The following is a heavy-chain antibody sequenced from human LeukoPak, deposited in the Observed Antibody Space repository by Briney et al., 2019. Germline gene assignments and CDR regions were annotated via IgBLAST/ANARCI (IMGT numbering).Heavy chain of an antibody. CDR3: ARSSYSSSSSV. Sequence: GSLRLSCAVSGFTFSGFWMSWSRQAPGKGLEWVASINSDGSEGYYADVVKGRFTISRDNAKNSLYLQINSLRAEDTAVYYCARSSYSSSSSVWGQGTMVTVSS. J-gene: IGHJ3*01. CDR2: INSDGSEG. V-gene: IGHV3-7*03. D-gene: IGHD6-6*01. CDR1: GFTFSGFW.